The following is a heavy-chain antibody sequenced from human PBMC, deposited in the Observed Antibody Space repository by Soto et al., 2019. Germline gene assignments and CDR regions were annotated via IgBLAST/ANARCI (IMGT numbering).Heavy chain of an antibody. Sequence: PSETLSLTCAVYGGSFSGYYWSWIRQPPGKGLEWIGEINHSGSTNYNPSLKSRVTISVDTSKNQFSLKLSSVTAADTAVYYCARDVHSSGYDRYFDYWGQGTLVTVSS. J-gene: IGHJ4*02. CDR3: ARDVHSSGYDRYFDY. CDR1: GGSFSGYY. D-gene: IGHD3-22*01. V-gene: IGHV4-34*01. CDR2: INHSGST.